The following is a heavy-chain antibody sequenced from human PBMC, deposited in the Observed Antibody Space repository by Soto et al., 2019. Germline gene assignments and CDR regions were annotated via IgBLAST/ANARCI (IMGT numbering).Heavy chain of an antibody. J-gene: IGHJ4*02. D-gene: IGHD2-8*01. Sequence: GGSLRLSCAASGFTFSMYGMHWVRQVPGKGPEWVSRINDDGISTNYADSVKGRFTISRENAKNTLYLQMNALRVEDTAVYYCRRGARAPSNCTGAFCGQGTLVTFSS. V-gene: IGHV3-74*01. CDR3: RRGARAPSNCTGAF. CDR1: GFTFSMYG. CDR2: INDDGIST.